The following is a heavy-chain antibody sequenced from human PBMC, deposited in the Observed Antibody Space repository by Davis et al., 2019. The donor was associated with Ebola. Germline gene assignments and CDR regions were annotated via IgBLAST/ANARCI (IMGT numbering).Heavy chain of an antibody. CDR1: GYSFTSYW. CDR2: IYPGDSDT. Sequence: GESLKISCTGSGYSFTSYWIGWVRQMPGKGLEWMGIIYPGDSDTRYSPSFQGQVTISADKSISTAYLQWSSLKASDTAMYYCARLNYDFWSGLALEGWFDPWGQGTLVTVSS. J-gene: IGHJ5*02. V-gene: IGHV5-51*01. CDR3: ARLNYDFWSGLALEGWFDP. D-gene: IGHD3-3*01.